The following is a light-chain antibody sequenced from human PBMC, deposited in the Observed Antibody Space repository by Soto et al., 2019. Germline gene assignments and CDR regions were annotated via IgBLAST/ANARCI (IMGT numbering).Light chain of an antibody. CDR2: DAS. CDR1: QITSGW. CDR3: QQADRFPLT. J-gene: IGKJ4*01. Sequence: EIRMPQSPSSGSASAGDRVTIPGRARQITSGWLAWYQQKPGKAPKLLIYDASTLHSGVPSRVSGSGSGTDFTLTINSLQPEDFATYYCQQADRFPLTFGGGTRLEIK. V-gene: IGKV1-12*01.